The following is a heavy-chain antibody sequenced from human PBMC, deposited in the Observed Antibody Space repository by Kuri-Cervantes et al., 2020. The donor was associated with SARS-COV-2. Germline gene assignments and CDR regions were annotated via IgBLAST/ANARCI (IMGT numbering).Heavy chain of an antibody. CDR3: ARSSGQIFYYYGMDV. Sequence: GGSLRLCCAASGFTFSSYGMHWVRQAPGKGLEWVAVIWYDGSNKYYADSVKGRFTISRDNSKNTLYLQMNSLRAEDTAVYYCARSSGQIFYYYGMDVWGQGTTVTVSS. V-gene: IGHV3-33*08. J-gene: IGHJ6*02. CDR1: GFTFSSYG. CDR2: IWYDGSNK. D-gene: IGHD2-15*01.